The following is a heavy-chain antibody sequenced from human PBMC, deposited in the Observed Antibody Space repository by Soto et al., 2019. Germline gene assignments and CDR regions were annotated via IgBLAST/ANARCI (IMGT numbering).Heavy chain of an antibody. CDR1: GFSLSTSVEA. D-gene: IGHD3-3*01. V-gene: IGHV2-5*02. CDR2: IYWDDDK. J-gene: IGHJ3*01. CDR3: AHDWNVRGVVTFDF. Sequence: GPTLVIPTHTLTLTCTFSGFSLSTSVEAVGWIRQPPGKALELLALIYWDDDKRYRPSLKSRLTIAKDTSKNQVVLRMTNLDPVDTDTYYCAHDWNVRGVVTFDFWGQGTMVTV.